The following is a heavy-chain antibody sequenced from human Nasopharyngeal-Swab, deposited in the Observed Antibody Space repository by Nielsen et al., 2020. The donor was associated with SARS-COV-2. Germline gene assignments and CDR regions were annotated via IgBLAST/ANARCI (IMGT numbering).Heavy chain of an antibody. D-gene: IGHD3-10*01. V-gene: IGHV2-26*01. CDR3: ARPRQRSWFGESNYYGMDV. Sequence: WIRQPPGKALEWLAHIFSNDEKSYSTSLKSRLTISKDTSKSQVVLTMTNMDPVDTATYYCARPRQRSWFGESNYYGMDVWGQGTTVTVSS. J-gene: IGHJ6*02. CDR2: IFSNDEK.